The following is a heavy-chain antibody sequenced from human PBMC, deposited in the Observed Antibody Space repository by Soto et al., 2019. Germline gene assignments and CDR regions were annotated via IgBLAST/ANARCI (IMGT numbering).Heavy chain of an antibody. J-gene: IGHJ4*02. CDR3: ARYKYVTQRGSYFDY. V-gene: IGHV4-59*01. Sequence: SETLSLTCTVSGGSITSYYWSWIRQPPGKGLEWIGYISYSGSTTYNPSLKSRVTISLDTAKNQFSLTLSSVTAADKAVYYCARYKYVTQRGSYFDYWGQGILVNVS. D-gene: IGHD1-20*01. CDR1: GGSITSYY. CDR2: ISYSGST.